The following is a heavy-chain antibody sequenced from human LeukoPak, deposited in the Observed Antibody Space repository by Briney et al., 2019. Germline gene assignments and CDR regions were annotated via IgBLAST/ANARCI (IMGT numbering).Heavy chain of an antibody. J-gene: IGHJ3*02. D-gene: IGHD4-17*01. CDR2: IYYSGRT. CDR3: ARDYGDLFRAFDI. Sequence: PSQTLSLTCTVSGGSISSGGYYWSWIRQHPGKGLEWIGYIYYSGRTYYNPSLKSRVTISVDTSKNQFSLKLSSVTAADTAVYYCARDYGDLFRAFDIWGQGTMVSVSS. CDR1: GGSISSGGYY. V-gene: IGHV4-31*03.